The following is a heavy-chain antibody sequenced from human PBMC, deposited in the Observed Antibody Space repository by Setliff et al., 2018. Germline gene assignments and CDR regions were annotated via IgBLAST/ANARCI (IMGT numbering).Heavy chain of an antibody. D-gene: IGHD1-26*01. Sequence: PGGSLRLSCAASGFTFSSRSMSWVRQAPGKGLEWVANIKGDGSEKFYLDSVKGRFTISRDNAKNSLYLQINNLRAADTATYYCAKDRVNDGFWDFDSWGQGIVVTVSS. CDR1: GFTFSSRS. J-gene: IGHJ4*02. CDR2: IKGDGSEK. V-gene: IGHV3-7*03. CDR3: AKDRVNDGFWDFDS.